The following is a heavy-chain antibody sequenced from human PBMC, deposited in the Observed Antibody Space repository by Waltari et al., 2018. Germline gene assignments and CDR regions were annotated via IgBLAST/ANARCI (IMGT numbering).Heavy chain of an antibody. CDR2: INHGGGT. V-gene: IGHV4-34*01. CDR1: GESFTVYY. J-gene: IGHJ4*02. CDR3: ARGKLGTFGSGTYSRTRGFDY. Sequence: QVQLQQWGAGLLKPSETLSLTCTVYGESFTVYYWTWIRQPPGKGLEWIGEINHGGGTNYNPSLKSRVTISVDTSKNQFSLKLSSVTAADTSVYYCARGKLGTFGSGTYSRTRGFDYWGQGTLVTVSS. D-gene: IGHD3-10*01.